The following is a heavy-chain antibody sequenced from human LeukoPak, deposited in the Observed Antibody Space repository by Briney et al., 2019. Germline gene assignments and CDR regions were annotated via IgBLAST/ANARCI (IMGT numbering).Heavy chain of an antibody. CDR2: ISAYNGNT. V-gene: IGHV1-18*01. Sequence: ASVKVSCKASGYTFTSYGISWVRQAPGQGLEWMGWISAYNGNTNYAQKLQGRVTMTTDTSTSTVYMELRSLRSDDTAIYYCARDQERWLPSPPDCWGQEPWSPSPQ. CDR3: ARDQERWLPSPPDC. J-gene: IGHJ4*01. CDR1: GYTFTSYG. D-gene: IGHD3-22*01.